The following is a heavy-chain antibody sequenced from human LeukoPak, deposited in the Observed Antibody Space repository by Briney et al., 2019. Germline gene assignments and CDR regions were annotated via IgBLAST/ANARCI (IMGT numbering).Heavy chain of an antibody. J-gene: IGHJ4*02. CDR2: ISGSGGST. D-gene: IGHD3-22*01. Sequence: GGSLRLSCAASGFTSSSYAMSWVRQAPGKGLEWVSAISGSGGSTYYADSVKGRFTISRDNSKNTLYLQMNSLRAEDTAVYYCAKSGGYYYDSSGTILFDYWGQGTLVTVSS. CDR1: GFTSSSYA. CDR3: AKSGGYYYDSSGTILFDY. V-gene: IGHV3-23*01.